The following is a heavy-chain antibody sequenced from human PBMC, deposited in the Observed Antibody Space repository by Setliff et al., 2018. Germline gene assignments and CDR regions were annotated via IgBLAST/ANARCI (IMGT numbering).Heavy chain of an antibody. CDR2: INTNTGNP. V-gene: IGHV7-4-1*02. Sequence: ASVKVSCKASGYTFRSYGINWVRQAPGQGLEWMGWINTNTGNPTYAQGFTGRFVFSLDTSVTTAYLQISSLKAQDSAVYYCVRGGDIITIFGVVTPDYYYYMDVWGTGTTVTVSS. CDR3: VRGGDIITIFGVVTPDYYYYMDV. D-gene: IGHD3-3*01. CDR1: GYTFRSYG. J-gene: IGHJ6*03.